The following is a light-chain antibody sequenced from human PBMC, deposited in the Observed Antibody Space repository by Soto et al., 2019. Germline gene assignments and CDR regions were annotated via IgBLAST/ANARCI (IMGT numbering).Light chain of an antibody. CDR2: DAS. V-gene: IGKV3-11*01. Sequence: EIVLTQSPATLSLYPGERATLSCRASQSVSSYLAWYQQKPGQAPRLLIYDASNRATGIPARFSGSGSGTDFTLTISSLEPEDFAVYYCQQRSNWPPRWTFGQGTKVDIK. J-gene: IGKJ1*01. CDR3: QQRSNWPPRWT. CDR1: QSVSSY.